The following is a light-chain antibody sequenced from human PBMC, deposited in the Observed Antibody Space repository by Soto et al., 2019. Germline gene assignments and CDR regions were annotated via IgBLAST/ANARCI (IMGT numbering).Light chain of an antibody. Sequence: QSALTQPPSASGSPGQSVTISCTGTSSDVGGYHYVSWYQQYPGKAPKLMIYEVSKRPSGVPDRFSGSKSGKTASLTVSGLQAEDEADYYCTSYAGSDIWVFGGGTQLTVL. CDR2: EVS. V-gene: IGLV2-8*01. CDR3: TSYAGSDIWV. CDR1: SSDVGGYHY. J-gene: IGLJ7*01.